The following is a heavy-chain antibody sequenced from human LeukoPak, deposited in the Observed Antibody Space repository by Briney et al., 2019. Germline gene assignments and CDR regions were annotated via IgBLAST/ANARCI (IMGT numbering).Heavy chain of an antibody. CDR2: MYHSGST. CDR1: GYSISSGYY. J-gene: IGHJ2*01. V-gene: IGHV4-38-2*02. D-gene: IGHD6-13*01. Sequence: PSETLSLTCTVSGYSISSGYYWGWIRQPPGKGLEWIGSMYHSGSTYYKPSLKSRVTISLDTSKNQFSLKLSSVTAADTAVYYCARVSSSWYQDWYFDLWGRGTLVTVSS. CDR3: ARVSSSWYQDWYFDL.